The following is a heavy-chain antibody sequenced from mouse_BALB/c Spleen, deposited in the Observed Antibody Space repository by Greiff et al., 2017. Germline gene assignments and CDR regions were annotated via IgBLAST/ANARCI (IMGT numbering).Heavy chain of an antibody. V-gene: IGHV2-9*02. CDR1: GFSLTSYG. D-gene: IGHD2-1*01. Sequence: VKLMESGPGLVAPSQSLSITCTVSGFSLTSYGVHWVRQPPGKGLEWLGVIWAGGSTNYNSALMSRLSISKDNSKSQVFLKMNSLQTDDTAMYYCARDVYYGNNWFAYWGQGTLVTVSA. J-gene: IGHJ3*01. CDR3: ARDVYYGNNWFAY. CDR2: IWAGGST.